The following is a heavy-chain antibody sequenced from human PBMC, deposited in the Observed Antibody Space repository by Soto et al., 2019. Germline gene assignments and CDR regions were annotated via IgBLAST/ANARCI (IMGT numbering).Heavy chain of an antibody. V-gene: IGHV3-11*01. D-gene: IGHD6-6*01. Sequence: GGSLRLSCAASGFTFSDYYMSWIRQAPGKGLEWVSYISSSGSTIYYADSVKGRFTISRDNAKNSVYLQMNSLRAEDTAVYYCAQYSIAARRGATHNWFDPWGQGTLVTVSS. CDR3: AQYSIAARRGATHNWFDP. CDR2: ISSSGSTI. CDR1: GFTFSDYY. J-gene: IGHJ5*02.